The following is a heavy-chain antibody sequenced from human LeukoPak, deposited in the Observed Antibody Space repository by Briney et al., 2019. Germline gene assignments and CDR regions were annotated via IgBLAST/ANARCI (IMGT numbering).Heavy chain of an antibody. Sequence: SETLSLTCTVSGGSIISGRYYWSWIRQPPGRGLEWIGYIDHSGSNYYTPSLKSRVTISVDRSKNQFSLKLSSVTAADTAVYYCARILPRRVSTVTPLFDYWGQGTLVTVSS. V-gene: IGHV4-30-2*01. CDR1: GGSIISGRYY. J-gene: IGHJ4*02. D-gene: IGHD4-17*01. CDR2: IDHSGSN. CDR3: ARILPRRVSTVTPLFDY.